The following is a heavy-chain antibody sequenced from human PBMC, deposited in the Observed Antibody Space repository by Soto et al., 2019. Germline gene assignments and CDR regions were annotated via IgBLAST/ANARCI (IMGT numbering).Heavy chain of an antibody. CDR2: IIPIFGTA. D-gene: IGHD2-2*03. J-gene: IGHJ6*02. V-gene: IGHV1-69*01. Sequence: QVQLVQSGAEVKKPGSSVKVSCKASGGTFSSYAISWVRQAPGQGLEWVGGIIPIFGTANYAQKFQGRVTITADESTSRAYMELSSLRSEDTAVYYCARDGYCSSTSCYVRVYYYYGMDVWGQGTTVTVSS. CDR3: ARDGYCSSTSCYVRVYYYYGMDV. CDR1: GGTFSSYA.